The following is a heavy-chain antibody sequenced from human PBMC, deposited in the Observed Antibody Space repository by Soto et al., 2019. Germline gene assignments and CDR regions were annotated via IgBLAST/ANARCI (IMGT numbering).Heavy chain of an antibody. V-gene: IGHV2-5*01. CDR1: GFSLSISGVG. D-gene: IGHD3-10*01. CDR2: IYSNDDK. CDR3: SHIKGSELFGMDV. J-gene: IGHJ6*02. Sequence: QITLKESGPTLVQPTQTLTLTCTFSGFSLSISGVGVGWIRQPPGKALEWLALIYSNDDKRYSPYLKSRLTIPQDTSKNHVVLIMTSMDPVDTATYYCSHIKGSELFGMDVWGQGTTVTASS.